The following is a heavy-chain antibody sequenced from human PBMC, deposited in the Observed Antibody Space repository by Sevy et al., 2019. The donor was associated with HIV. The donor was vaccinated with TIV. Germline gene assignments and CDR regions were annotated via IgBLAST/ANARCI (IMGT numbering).Heavy chain of an antibody. V-gene: IGHV3-23*01. J-gene: IGHJ6*02. CDR2: ISGSGGST. CDR1: GFTFSSYA. D-gene: IGHD3-9*01. Sequence: GGSLRLSCAASGFTFSSYAMSWARQAPGKGLEWVSAISGSGGSTYYADSVKGRFTISRDNSKNTLYLQMNSLRAEDTAVDYCAKDSISGILTGYYSYYYGMDVWGQGTTVTVSS. CDR3: AKDSISGILTGYYSYYYGMDV.